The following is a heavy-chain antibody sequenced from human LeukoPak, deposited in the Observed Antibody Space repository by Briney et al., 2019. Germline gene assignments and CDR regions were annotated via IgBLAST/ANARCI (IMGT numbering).Heavy chain of an antibody. J-gene: IGHJ4*02. V-gene: IGHV4-34*01. Sequence: PSETLSLTCAVYGGSFSGYYWSWIRQPPGKGLEWIGEINHSGSTNYNPSLKSRVTISVDTSKNQFSLKLSSVTAADTAVYYCASSPRTTVTTFVDYWGQGTLVTVSS. CDR3: ASSPRTTVTTFVDY. D-gene: IGHD4-17*01. CDR1: GGSFSGYY. CDR2: INHSGST.